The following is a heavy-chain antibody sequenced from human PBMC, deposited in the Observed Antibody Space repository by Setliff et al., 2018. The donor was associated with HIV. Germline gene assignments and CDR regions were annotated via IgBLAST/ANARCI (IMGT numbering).Heavy chain of an antibody. CDR2: INPSGGST. CDR3: AREARYQDRYYYYMDV. Sequence: ASVKVSCKASGYTFTSYYLHWVRQAPGQGLEWMGIINPSGGSTTYAQKFQGRVTMTRDTSASTVYMELSSLRSEDTAAYYCAREARYQDRYYYYMDVWGKGTTVTVSS. J-gene: IGHJ6*03. D-gene: IGHD1-20*01. V-gene: IGHV1-46*03. CDR1: GYTFTSYY.